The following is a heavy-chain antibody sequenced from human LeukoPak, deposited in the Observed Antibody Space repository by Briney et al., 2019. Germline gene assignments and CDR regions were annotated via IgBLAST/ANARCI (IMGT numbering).Heavy chain of an antibody. CDR2: INSDGSST. CDR3: ARGGYSGYERFDY. V-gene: IGHV3-74*01. CDR1: GFTFSNYW. J-gene: IGHJ4*02. Sequence: PGGSLRLSCAASGFTFSNYWMHWVRQVPGKGLVWVSRINSDGSSTNYADSVKGRFTISRDNAKNTLDLQMNSLRAEDTAVYYCARGGYSGYERFDYWGQGTLVTVSS. D-gene: IGHD5-12*01.